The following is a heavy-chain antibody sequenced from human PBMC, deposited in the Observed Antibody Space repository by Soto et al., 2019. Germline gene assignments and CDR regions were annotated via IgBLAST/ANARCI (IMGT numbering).Heavy chain of an antibody. D-gene: IGHD2-15*01. CDR3: ARGGIVVVVDVPHWFDP. CDR1: GYFISSGYY. Sequence: KASETLSLTCAVSGYFISSGYYWGWIRQPPGKGLEWIGGIYHSGSTYYNPSLKSRVSISVDTSKNQFSLKLSSVTAADTAVYYCARGGIVVVVDVPHWFDPWGQGTLVTVSS. CDR2: IYHSGST. J-gene: IGHJ5*02. V-gene: IGHV4-38-2*01.